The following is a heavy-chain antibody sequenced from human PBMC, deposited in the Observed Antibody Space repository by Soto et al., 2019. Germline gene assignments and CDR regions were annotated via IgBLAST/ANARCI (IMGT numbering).Heavy chain of an antibody. CDR3: AGSTDYYDSSGYRDAFAS. CDR2: LIPIFGTA. V-gene: IGHV1-69*06. J-gene: IGHJ3*02. CDR1: GGTFSSYA. Sequence: ASVKVSCKASGGTFSSYAISWVRQDPGQGLEWMGGLIPIFGTANYAQKFQGRVTITADKSTSTAYMGLSSLRSEDTAVYYCAGSTDYYDSSGYRDAFASSGQGKIVTVSS. D-gene: IGHD3-22*01.